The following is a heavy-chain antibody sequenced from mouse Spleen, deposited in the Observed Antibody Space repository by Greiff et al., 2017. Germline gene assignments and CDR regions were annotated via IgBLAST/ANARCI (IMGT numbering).Heavy chain of an antibody. D-gene: IGHD1-1*01. CDR3: ARNPLIYYYGSSYVDY. V-gene: IGHV1-53*01. Sequence: QVQLQQPGTELVKPGASVKLSCKASGYTFTSYWMHWVKQRPGQGLEWIGNINPSNGGTNYNEKFKSKATLTVDKSSSTAYMQLSSLTSEDSAVYYCARNPLIYYYGSSYVDYWGQGTTLTVSS. J-gene: IGHJ2*01. CDR1: GYTFTSYW. CDR2: INPSNGGT.